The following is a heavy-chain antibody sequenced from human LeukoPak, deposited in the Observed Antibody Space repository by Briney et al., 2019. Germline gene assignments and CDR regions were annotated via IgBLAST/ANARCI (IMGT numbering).Heavy chain of an antibody. D-gene: IGHD3-16*01. CDR1: GGSISNYY. V-gene: IGHV4-59*01. CDR3: ARAFRGIDY. Sequence: PSETLSLTCTVSGGSISNYYWSWIRQPPGRDLEWIGYIFYSGTTSYNPSLKSRVTISVDTSKNQFSLKLSSVTAADTAVYYCARAFRGIDYWGQGTLVTVSS. J-gene: IGHJ4*02. CDR2: IFYSGTT.